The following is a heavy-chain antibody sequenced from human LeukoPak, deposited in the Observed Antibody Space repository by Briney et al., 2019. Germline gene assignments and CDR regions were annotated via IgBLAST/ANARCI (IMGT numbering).Heavy chain of an antibody. Sequence: PSETLSLTCSVSGYSITSGFYWGWIRQTPGKALEWIGSMYHSRSTYYNPSLESRVTLSVDTSRNQFSLKLRSVTAADTAVYYCARRTVRGVIKYWGQGTLVTVSS. J-gene: IGHJ4*02. D-gene: IGHD3-10*01. CDR1: GYSITSGFY. V-gene: IGHV4-38-2*02. CDR3: ARRTVRGVIKY. CDR2: MYHSRST.